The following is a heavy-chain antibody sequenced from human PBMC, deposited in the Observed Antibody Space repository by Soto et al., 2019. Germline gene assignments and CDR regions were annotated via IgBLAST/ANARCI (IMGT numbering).Heavy chain of an antibody. CDR1: GFTFSNAW. CDR2: IKSKTDGGTT. V-gene: IGHV3-15*01. D-gene: IGHD1-26*01. CDR3: SDPHYYFDL. J-gene: IGHJ2*01. Sequence: EVHLVESGGGLVKPGGSLRLSCAASGFTFSNAWMSWVRQAPGKGLEWVGRIKSKTDGGTTDYAARVKGRFTISRDDSKNMVFLQMNSLKTEDTAVYYCSDPHYYFDLWGRGTLVTVSS.